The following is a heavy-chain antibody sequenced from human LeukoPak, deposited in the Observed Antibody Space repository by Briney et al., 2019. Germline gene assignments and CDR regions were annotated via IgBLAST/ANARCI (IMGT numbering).Heavy chain of an antibody. V-gene: IGHV3-23*01. D-gene: IGHD1-26*01. CDR1: GFTCSSYA. J-gene: IGHJ4*02. Sequence: GGSRTLSYAAAGFTCSSYAMSWVRQAPGKGLEWVSAVRGSDAGTSYADSVKGRFTISRDNSKNTLYLQMNSLRAEDTAVYYCAKNRGGSYYSGSDYWGQGTLVTVSS. CDR2: VRGSDAGT. CDR3: AKNRGGSYYSGSDY.